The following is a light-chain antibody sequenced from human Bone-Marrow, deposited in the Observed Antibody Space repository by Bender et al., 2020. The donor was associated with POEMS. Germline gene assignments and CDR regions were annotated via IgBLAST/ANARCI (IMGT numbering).Light chain of an antibody. Sequence: QSALTQPASASGSLGQSITISCTGTNSDVGTYNLVSWYQQYPGKAPKVIIYEGNKRPSGVSNRFSGSKSANTASLTISGLQAEDEADYYCCSYAGRSTPYVFGSGTKVTVL. J-gene: IGLJ1*01. V-gene: IGLV2-23*01. CDR1: NSDVGTYNL. CDR3: CSYAGRSTPYV. CDR2: EGN.